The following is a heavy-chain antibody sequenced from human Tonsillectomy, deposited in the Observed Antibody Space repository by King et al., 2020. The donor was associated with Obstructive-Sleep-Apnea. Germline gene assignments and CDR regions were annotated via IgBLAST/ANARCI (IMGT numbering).Heavy chain of an antibody. J-gene: IGHJ6*02. CDR1: GGSISSGGYY. Sequence: MQLQESGPGLVKPSQTLSLTCTVSGGSISSGGYYWSWIRQHPGKGLEWIGYIYYSGSTYYNPSLKSRVTISVDTSKNQFSLKLRSLTAADTAVYYCARVRIGSSGGMDVWGQGTTVTVSS. D-gene: IGHD6-25*01. CDR2: IYYSGST. CDR3: ARVRIGSSGGMDV. V-gene: IGHV4-31*03.